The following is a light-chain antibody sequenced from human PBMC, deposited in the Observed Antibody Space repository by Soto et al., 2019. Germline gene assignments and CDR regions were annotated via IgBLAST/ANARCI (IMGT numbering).Light chain of an antibody. Sequence: EIVLTQSPGTLSLSPGERATLSCRASQSVSSSYVAWYQQKPGQAPRLLIYGASSRATGIPDRFSGSGSGTDFTLTISRLEPEDFAVYFCHQYGTSPRAFGRGTKVEFK. CDR3: HQYGTSPRA. CDR2: GAS. J-gene: IGKJ1*01. V-gene: IGKV3-20*01. CDR1: QSVSSSY.